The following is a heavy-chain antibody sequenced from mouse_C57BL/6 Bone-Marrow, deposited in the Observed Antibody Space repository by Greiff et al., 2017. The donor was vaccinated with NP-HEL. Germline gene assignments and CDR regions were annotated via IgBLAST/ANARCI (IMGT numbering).Heavy chain of an antibody. V-gene: IGHV1-64*01. J-gene: IGHJ3*01. CDR1: GYTFTSYW. CDR3: ARRGQLRLTFAY. Sequence: QVQLQQPGAELVKPGASVKLSCKASGYTFTSYWMHWVKQRPGQGLEWIGMIHPNSGSTNYNEKFKSKATLTVDKSSSTAYMQLSSLTSEDSAVYYCARRGQLRLTFAYWGQGTLVTVSA. D-gene: IGHD3-2*02. CDR2: IHPNSGST.